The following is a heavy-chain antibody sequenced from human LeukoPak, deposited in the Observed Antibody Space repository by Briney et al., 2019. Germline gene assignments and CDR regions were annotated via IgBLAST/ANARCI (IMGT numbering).Heavy chain of an antibody. V-gene: IGHV4-59*08. CDR3: ARWDDSAWAFGS. J-gene: IGHJ4*02. CDR2: ISHSGTT. CDR1: GGSIRTYS. D-gene: IGHD6-19*01. Sequence: SETPSLTCIVSGGSIRTYSWNWIRQSPGKGLEWIGYISHSGTTSYRSSLKSRVTISVDTSKNQLSLKLASVTAADTAVYFCARWDDSAWAFGSWGPGTLVTVSS.